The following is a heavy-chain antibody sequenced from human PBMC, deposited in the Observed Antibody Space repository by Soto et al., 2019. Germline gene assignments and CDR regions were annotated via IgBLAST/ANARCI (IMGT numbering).Heavy chain of an antibody. CDR3: ARVSTVVPYYFDY. CDR1: GGSISSGGYY. V-gene: IGHV4-31*03. Sequence: PSETLSLTCTVSGGSISSGGYYWSWIRQHPGKGLEWIGYIYYSGSTYYNPSLKSRVTISVDTSKNQFSLKLSSVTAADTAVYYCARVSTVVPYYFDYWGQGTLVTVSS. CDR2: IYYSGST. J-gene: IGHJ4*02. D-gene: IGHD2-15*01.